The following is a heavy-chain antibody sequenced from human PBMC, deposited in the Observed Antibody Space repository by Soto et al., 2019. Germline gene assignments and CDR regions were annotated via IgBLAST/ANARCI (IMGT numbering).Heavy chain of an antibody. CDR3: AKTPISYCSSTSCYRYFDY. CDR1: GFSFSSHW. Sequence: GGSLRLSCAASGFSFSSHWMHWIRQAPEKGLVWVSHINRDGSSTAYADSVKGRFTISRDNAKNTLYLQMDSLRADDTAVYYCAKTPISYCSSTSCYRYFDYWGRGTLVTVSS. J-gene: IGHJ4*02. CDR2: INRDGSST. V-gene: IGHV3-74*01. D-gene: IGHD2-2*01.